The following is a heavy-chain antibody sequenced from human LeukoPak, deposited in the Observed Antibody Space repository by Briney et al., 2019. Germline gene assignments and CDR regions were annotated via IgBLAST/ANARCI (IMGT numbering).Heavy chain of an antibody. CDR2: IRYDGSNK. CDR1: GFTSSSYG. Sequence: GGSLRLSCAASGFTSSSYGMHWVRQAPGKWLEWVAFIRYDGSNKYYADSVKGRLTISRDNSKNTLYLQMNSLRAEDTAVYYCANSADIVVVPSAIQGDYWGQGTLVTVSS. V-gene: IGHV3-30*02. D-gene: IGHD2-2*02. CDR3: ANSADIVVVPSAIQGDY. J-gene: IGHJ4*02.